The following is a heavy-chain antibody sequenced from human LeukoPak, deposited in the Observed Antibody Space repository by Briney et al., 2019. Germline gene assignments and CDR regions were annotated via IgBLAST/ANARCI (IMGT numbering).Heavy chain of an antibody. Sequence: PSETLSLTCTVSGGSISTYYWSWIRQPPGKGLEWIGYIYNSGSTNYKPSLKSRVTISVDTSKNQFSLKLSSVTAADTAVYYCARENSNSWYLDYWGQGTLVTVSS. CDR3: ARENSNSWYLDY. CDR2: IYNSGST. J-gene: IGHJ4*02. CDR1: GGSISTYY. D-gene: IGHD6-13*01. V-gene: IGHV4-59*01.